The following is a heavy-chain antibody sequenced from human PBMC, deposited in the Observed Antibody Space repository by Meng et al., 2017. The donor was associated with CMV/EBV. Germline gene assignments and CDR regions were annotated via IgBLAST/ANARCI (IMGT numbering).Heavy chain of an antibody. D-gene: IGHD3-22*01. V-gene: IGHV3-30*02. CDR2: IRYDGSNK. J-gene: IGHJ6*02. Sequence: GESLKISCAASGFTFSSYGMHWVRQAPGKGLEWVAFIRYDGSNKYYADSVKGRFTISRDNSKNTLYLQMNSLRAEDTAVYYCAKDRGYYDSSGYNPMGDYYGMDVWGQGTTVSLL. CDR3: AKDRGYYDSSGYNPMGDYYGMDV. CDR1: GFTFSSYG.